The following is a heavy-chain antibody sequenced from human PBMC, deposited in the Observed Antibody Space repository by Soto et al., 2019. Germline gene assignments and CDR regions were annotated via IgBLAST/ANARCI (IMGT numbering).Heavy chain of an antibody. J-gene: IGHJ5*02. D-gene: IGHD2-15*01. CDR3: EPLVVAATPHTLTS. CDR2: ISYDGSNK. Sequence: PGGSLRLSCAASGFTFSSYAMHWVRQAPGKGLEWVAVISYDGSNKYYADSVKGRFTISRDNSKNTLYLQMNSLRAEDTAVYYCEPLVVAATPHTLTSWGQGTLVTVSS. CDR1: GFTFSSYA. V-gene: IGHV3-30-3*01.